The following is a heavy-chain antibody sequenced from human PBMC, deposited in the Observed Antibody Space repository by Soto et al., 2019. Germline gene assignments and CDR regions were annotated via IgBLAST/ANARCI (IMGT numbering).Heavy chain of an antibody. D-gene: IGHD6-6*01. CDR1: GFSLSNARMG. V-gene: IGHV2-26*01. CDR2: IFSNDEK. Sequence: SGPTLVNPTETLTLTCTVSGFSLSNARMGVSWIRQPPGKALEWLAHIFSNDEKSYSTFLKSRLTISKDTSKSQVVLTMTNMDPVDTATYYCARIRSGVDSSSLLYYYGMDVWGQGTTVTVSS. CDR3: ARIRSGVDSSSLLYYYGMDV. J-gene: IGHJ6*02.